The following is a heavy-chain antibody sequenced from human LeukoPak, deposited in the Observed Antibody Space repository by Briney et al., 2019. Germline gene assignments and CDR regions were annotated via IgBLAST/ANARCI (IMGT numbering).Heavy chain of an antibody. Sequence: GASVKVSCKASGGAFSSYAISCVRQAPGQGLEWMGRIIPIFGTPNYAQKFQGRVTITADESTNTAYMELSSLRSEDTAVYYCAREGYCSTTGCHDAYWGQGTLVTVSS. CDR1: GGAFSSYA. D-gene: IGHD2-2*01. J-gene: IGHJ4*02. CDR3: AREGYCSTTGCHDAY. CDR2: IIPIFGTP. V-gene: IGHV1-69*13.